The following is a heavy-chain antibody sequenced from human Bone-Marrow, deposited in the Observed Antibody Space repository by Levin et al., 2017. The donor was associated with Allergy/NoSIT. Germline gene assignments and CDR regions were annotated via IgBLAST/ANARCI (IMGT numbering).Heavy chain of an antibody. Sequence: GESLKISCAASGFTVSNNQMNWVRQFPGKGLEWVSLIYSNGVTNYADSVKGRFIISRDNSKNTLYLQMNSLRAEDTAIYYCARDVFRIINDCWGQGTLVTVSS. J-gene: IGHJ4*02. CDR3: ARDVFRIINDC. V-gene: IGHV3-66*01. D-gene: IGHD3-10*01. CDR2: IYSNGVT. CDR1: GFTVSNNQ.